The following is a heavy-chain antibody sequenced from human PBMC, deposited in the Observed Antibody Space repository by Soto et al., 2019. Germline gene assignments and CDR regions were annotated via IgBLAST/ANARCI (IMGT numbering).Heavy chain of an antibody. CDR3: AKRHQDPEGIIYIAVAGDFDY. D-gene: IGHD6-19*01. V-gene: IGHV3-23*01. CDR2: ISGSGGST. CDR1: GFTFSSYA. J-gene: IGHJ4*02. Sequence: GGSLRLSCAASGFTFSSYAMSWVRQAPGKGLEWVSAISGSGGSTYYADSVKGRFTISRDNSKNTLYLQMNSLRAEDTAVYYCAKRHQDPEGIIYIAVAGDFDYWGQGTLVTVSS.